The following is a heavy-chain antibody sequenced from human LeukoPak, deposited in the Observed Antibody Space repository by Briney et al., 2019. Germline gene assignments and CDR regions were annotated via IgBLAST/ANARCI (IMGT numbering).Heavy chain of an antibody. J-gene: IGHJ3*02. CDR2: IYYRGSP. CDR3: ARREGTWGAFDI. D-gene: IGHD7-27*01. Sequence: SETLSLTCSVSGGSISSYYWSWIRQPPGKGLEWVGYIYYRGSPNYNPSLKSRVTISEDASKNQFSLKLTSVTAADTAVYYCARREGTWGAFDIWGRGTMVTVSS. V-gene: IGHV4-59*01. CDR1: GGSISSYY.